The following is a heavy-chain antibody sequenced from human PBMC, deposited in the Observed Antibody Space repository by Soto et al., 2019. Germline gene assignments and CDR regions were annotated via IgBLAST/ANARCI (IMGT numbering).Heavy chain of an antibody. CDR2: IIPIFGTA. CDR3: ARKGYSSSWHYYFDY. Sequence: QVQLVQSGAEVKKPGSSVKVSCKASGGTFSSYAISRVRQAPGQGLEWMGGIIPIFGTANYAQKFQGRVTITADESTSTAYMELSSLRSEDTAVYYCARKGYSSSWHYYFDYWGQGTLVTVSS. J-gene: IGHJ4*02. D-gene: IGHD6-13*01. V-gene: IGHV1-69*12. CDR1: GGTFSSYA.